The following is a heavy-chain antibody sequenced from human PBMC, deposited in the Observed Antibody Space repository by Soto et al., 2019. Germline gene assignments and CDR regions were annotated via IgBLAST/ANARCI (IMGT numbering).Heavy chain of an antibody. J-gene: IGHJ4*02. Sequence: QVQLVQSGAEVKKPGASVKVSCKTSGYTFTGYYIHWIRQAPGQGLEWMGWINPNSGDTNYSQDFQGRVSMTIDTSFTTAYVELTRLRSEDTAVYYCAMREQWLENFDYWGQGTLFTVSS. CDR1: GYTFTGYY. CDR3: AMREQWLENFDY. V-gene: IGHV1-2*02. CDR2: INPNSGDT. D-gene: IGHD6-19*01.